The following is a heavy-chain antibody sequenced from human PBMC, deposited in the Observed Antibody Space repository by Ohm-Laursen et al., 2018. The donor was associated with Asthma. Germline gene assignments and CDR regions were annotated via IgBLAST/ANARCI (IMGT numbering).Heavy chain of an antibody. CDR1: GYTFRRYS. D-gene: IGHD1-26*01. CDR3: ARIGPEWELPGREYSLHH. J-gene: IGHJ1*01. Sequence: LSLTCAASGYTFRRYSIHWVRQAPGKGLEWVASISTASTFIYYADSVRGRFTTSRDNANDLVYLQMHDLRAEDTALYYCARIGPEWELPGREYSLHHWGEGTLVTVSS. V-gene: IGHV3-21*01. CDR2: ISTASTFI.